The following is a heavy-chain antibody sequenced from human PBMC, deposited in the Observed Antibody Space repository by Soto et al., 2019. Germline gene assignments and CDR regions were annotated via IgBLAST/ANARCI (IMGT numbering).Heavy chain of an antibody. CDR3: ARDLGFWSSTSSSVTKSYGMYV. J-gene: IGHJ6*01. CDR1: GYTFTGYY. CDR2: INPNSGGT. D-gene: IGHD2-2*01. V-gene: IGHV1-2*02. Sequence: ASVKVSCKASGYTFTGYYMHWVRQAPGQGLEWMGWINPNSGGTNYAQKFQGRVTMTRDTSISTAYMELSRLRSDDTAVYYCARDLGFWSSTSSSVTKSYGMYVWGQGTTVNDS.